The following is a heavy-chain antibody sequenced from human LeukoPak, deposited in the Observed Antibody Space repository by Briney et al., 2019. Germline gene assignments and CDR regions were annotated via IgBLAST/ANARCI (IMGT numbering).Heavy chain of an antibody. J-gene: IGHJ5*02. V-gene: IGHV4-59*01. CDR2: IYYSGST. CDR3: ARVGLRYFDWPETVWFDP. D-gene: IGHD3-9*01. Sequence: SETLSLTCTVSGGSISSYYWSWIRQPPGKGLEWTGYIYYSGSTNYNPSLKSRVTISVDTSKNQFSLKLSSVTAADTAVYYCARVGLRYFDWPETVWFDPWGQGTLVTVSS. CDR1: GGSISSYY.